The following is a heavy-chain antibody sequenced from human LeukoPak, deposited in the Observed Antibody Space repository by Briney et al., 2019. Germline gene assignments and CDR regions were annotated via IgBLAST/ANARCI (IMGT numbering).Heavy chain of an antibody. Sequence: ASVKVSCKASVCTFTGYYVHWVRQAPGQGLEWMGWINPNSGCTNYAQKFQGRVTMTRDTSISTAYMELSRLRSDDTAVYDCARGDIVVVVAATDFDYWGQGTLVTVSS. D-gene: IGHD2-15*01. J-gene: IGHJ4*02. V-gene: IGHV1-2*02. CDR3: ARGDIVVVVAATDFDY. CDR2: INPNSGCT. CDR1: VCTFTGYY.